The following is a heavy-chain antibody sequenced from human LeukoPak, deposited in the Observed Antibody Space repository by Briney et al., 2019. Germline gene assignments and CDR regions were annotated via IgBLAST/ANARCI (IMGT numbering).Heavy chain of an antibody. D-gene: IGHD3-10*01. CDR2: ISSSSSSYI. CDR1: GFTFSSYS. J-gene: IGHJ4*02. V-gene: IGHV3-21*01. CDR3: ARDQGNYYGSGSYYNFDY. Sequence: GALRLSCAASGFTFSSYSMNWVRQAPGKGLEWVSSISSSSSSYIYYADSVKGRFTISRDNAKNSLYLQMNSLRAEDTAVYYCARDQGNYYGSGSYYNFDYWGQGTLVTVSS.